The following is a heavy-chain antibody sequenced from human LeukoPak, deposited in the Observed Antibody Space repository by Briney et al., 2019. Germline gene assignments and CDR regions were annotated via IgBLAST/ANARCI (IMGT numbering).Heavy chain of an antibody. Sequence: PGRSLRLSCAASGFTFDDYAMHWVRQAPGKGLEWVSGISWNSGSIGYADSVKGRFTISRDNAKNSLYLQMNSLRAEDTAVYYCARESGLGSGWDPYYYMDVWGKGTTVTISS. J-gene: IGHJ6*03. CDR2: ISWNSGSI. V-gene: IGHV3-9*01. CDR1: GFTFDDYA. D-gene: IGHD6-19*01. CDR3: ARESGLGSGWDPYYYMDV.